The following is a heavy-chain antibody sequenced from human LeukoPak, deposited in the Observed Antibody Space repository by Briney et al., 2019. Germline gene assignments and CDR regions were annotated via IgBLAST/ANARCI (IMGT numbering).Heavy chain of an antibody. CDR2: FNHSGST. CDR1: GGFQRGYH. D-gene: IGHD3-10*01. CDR3: ARGNPITMVRGVIITYGMDV. V-gene: IGHV4-34*01. J-gene: IGHJ6*04. Sequence: SDTLTLTCTVYGGFQRGYHWSWLRGSTEEGLEWIGEFNHSGSTNYNPSRKSRLTLSVDTSKNQFSLKLSSVTAADTAVYYWARGNPITMVRGVIITYGMDVCGKGTTVTVSS.